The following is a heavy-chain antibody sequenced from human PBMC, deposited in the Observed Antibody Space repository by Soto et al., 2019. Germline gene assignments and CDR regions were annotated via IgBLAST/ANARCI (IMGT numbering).Heavy chain of an antibody. CDR1: GVSISSSSYY. CDR3: ARHYGDYFYYYYYYMDV. D-gene: IGHD4-17*01. CDR2: IYYSGST. V-gene: IGHV4-39*01. J-gene: IGHJ6*03. Sequence: PSVTLSLTCTVSGVSISSSSYYSGWSRQPPGKGLEWIGSIYYSGSTYYNPSLKSRVTISVDTSKNQFSLKLSSVTAADTAVYYCARHYGDYFYYYYYYMDVWGKGTTVTVS.